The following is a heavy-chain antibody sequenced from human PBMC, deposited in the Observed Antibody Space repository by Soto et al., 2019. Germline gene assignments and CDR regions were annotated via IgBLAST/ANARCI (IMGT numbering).Heavy chain of an antibody. D-gene: IGHD3-10*01. CDR3: TRAQRAEPMVSSSIGNWFDP. V-gene: IGHV4-61*01. J-gene: IGHJ5*02. CDR1: CVSVSSGIYY. Sequence: TLSLACSVSCVSVSSGIYYLIWIRHPPGKGLEWIGHIYYSGSTNYNSSLKSRVTISIDTSKNQFSLKLSSVTAADTAVYYCTRAQRAEPMVSSSIGNWFDPCGQGTLVTVSS. CDR2: IYYSGST.